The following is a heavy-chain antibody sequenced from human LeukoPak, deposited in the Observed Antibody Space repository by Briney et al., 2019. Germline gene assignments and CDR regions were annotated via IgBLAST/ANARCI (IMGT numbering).Heavy chain of an antibody. CDR2: IYDSGNT. CDR3: ARGRFISFGGVLDF. V-gene: IGHV4-30-4*01. Sequence: PSEILSLTCTVSGGSISSGDNYWTWIRQPPGKGLEWIGHIYDSGNTYYDSALKGRIDMALDTSKNQFALNVTSVTAAGTAVYYCARGRFISFGGVLDFWGQGTPVTVSS. D-gene: IGHD3-16*01. CDR1: GGSISSGDNY. J-gene: IGHJ4*02.